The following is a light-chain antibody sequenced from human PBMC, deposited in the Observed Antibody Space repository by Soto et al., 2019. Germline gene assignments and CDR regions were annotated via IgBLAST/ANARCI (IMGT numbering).Light chain of an antibody. Sequence: VLTQSPATLSVSPGESATLSCRASQSVSSSYLAWYQPKPGQAPRLLIYAASRRATGIPDRFSGSGSGTDFTLTISRLEPEDFAVYYCQQYGSSPWTFGQGTKVDI. J-gene: IGKJ1*01. CDR3: QQYGSSPWT. V-gene: IGKV3-20*01. CDR1: QSVSSSY. CDR2: AAS.